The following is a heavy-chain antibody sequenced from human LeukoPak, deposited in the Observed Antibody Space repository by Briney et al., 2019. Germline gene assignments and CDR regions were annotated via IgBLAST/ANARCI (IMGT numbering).Heavy chain of an antibody. CDR1: GFTFSSYG. CDR3: AKEYPAAGTFDY. Sequence: GGSLRLSCAASGFTFSSYGMHWVRQAPGKGLEWVAFIRYDGSNKYYADSVKGRFTTSRDNSKNTLYLQMNSLRAEDTAVYYCAKEYPAAGTFDYWGQGTLVTVSS. J-gene: IGHJ4*02. V-gene: IGHV3-30*02. CDR2: IRYDGSNK. D-gene: IGHD6-13*01.